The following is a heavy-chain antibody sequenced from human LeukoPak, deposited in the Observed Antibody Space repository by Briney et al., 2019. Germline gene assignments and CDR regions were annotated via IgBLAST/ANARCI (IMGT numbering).Heavy chain of an antibody. CDR3: STDKVY. CDR2: IKSKTGGGTT. Sequence: GGSLRLSCAASGFTFSNAWMSWVRQAPGKGLGWVGRIKSKTGGGTTDYVAPVKGRFTISRDDSKNTLYLQMNSLKTEDTAVYYCSTDKVYWGQGTPVTVSS. CDR1: GFTFSNAW. J-gene: IGHJ4*02. V-gene: IGHV3-15*01.